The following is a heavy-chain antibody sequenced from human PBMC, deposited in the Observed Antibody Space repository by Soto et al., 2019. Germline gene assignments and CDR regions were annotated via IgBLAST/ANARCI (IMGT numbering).Heavy chain of an antibody. CDR1: GYTFTGYY. CDR2: INPNSGGT. J-gene: IGHJ5*02. Sequence: GASVKVSCKASGYTFTGYYMHWVRQAPGQGLEWMGWINPNSGGTNYAQKFQGWVTMTRDTSISTAYMELSRLRSDDTAVYYCARDQSRESITIFGVTTGFDPWGQGTLVTVSS. CDR3: ARDQSRESITIFGVTTGFDP. V-gene: IGHV1-2*04. D-gene: IGHD3-3*01.